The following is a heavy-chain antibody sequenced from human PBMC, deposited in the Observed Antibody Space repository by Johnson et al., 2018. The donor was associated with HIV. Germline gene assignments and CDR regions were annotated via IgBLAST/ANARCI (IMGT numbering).Heavy chain of an antibody. J-gene: IGHJ3*01. V-gene: IGHV3-48*04. Sequence: EVHLVESGGGLVQPGGSLRLSCAASGFTFSSYWMHWVRQAPGKGLEWVAHISSSGTTKYYADSVKGRFTISRDNTKKSLYLEMNSLRVDDTAIYYCTRESTPWGADYVGYGLDVWGQGTMVAVSS. CDR1: GFTFSSYW. D-gene: IGHD5-18*01. CDR2: ISSSGTTK. CDR3: TRESTPWGADYVGYGLDV.